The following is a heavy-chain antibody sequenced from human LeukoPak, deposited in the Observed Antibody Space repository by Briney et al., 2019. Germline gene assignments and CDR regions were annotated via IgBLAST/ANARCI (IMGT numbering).Heavy chain of an antibody. CDR1: GFSFSSYE. CDR3: ARDPSGGHDDGYFDY. V-gene: IGHV3-48*03. CDR2: ISSSGRNI. J-gene: IGHJ4*02. Sequence: GGSLRLSCAASGFSFSSYEMNWVRQAPGKGLEWVSYISSSGRNIYYADSVKGRFTISRDNDKNSLYLQMNSLRAEDTAIYYCARDPSGGHDDGYFDYWGQGTLVTVSS. D-gene: IGHD5-12*01.